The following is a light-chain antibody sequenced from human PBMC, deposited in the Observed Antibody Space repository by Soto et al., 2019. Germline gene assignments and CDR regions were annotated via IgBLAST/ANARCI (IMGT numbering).Light chain of an antibody. J-gene: IGKJ1*01. V-gene: IGKV3-15*01. CDR1: QSLSIR. CDR3: QQYDGWPRT. CDR2: NTS. Sequence: PRQSAALPCRSRQSLSIRLAWYQQKPGQAPRLLTYNTSTRATGVPARFSGSGSETDFTLTISSLQSEDFALYFCQQYDGWPRTFGQGTKVDVK.